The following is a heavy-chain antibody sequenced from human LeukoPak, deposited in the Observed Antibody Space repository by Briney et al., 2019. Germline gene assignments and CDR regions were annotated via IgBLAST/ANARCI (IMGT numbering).Heavy chain of an antibody. J-gene: IGHJ6*02. CDR2: IYYSGST. CDR3: ARAGYCSGGRCYLRYYYYGMDV. Sequence: SETLSLTCTVSVGSISSYYWSWIRQPPGKGLEWIGYIYYSGSTNYNPSLKSRVTISVDTSKNQFSLKLSSVTAADTAVYYCARAGYCSGGRCYLRYYYYGMDVWGQGTTVTVSS. CDR1: VGSISSYY. V-gene: IGHV4-59*01. D-gene: IGHD2-15*01.